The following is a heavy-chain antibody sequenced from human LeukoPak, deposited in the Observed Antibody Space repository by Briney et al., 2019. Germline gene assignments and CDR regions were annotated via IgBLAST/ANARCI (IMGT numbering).Heavy chain of an antibody. CDR3: ARRGSSGYY. Sequence: SETLSLTCTVFGGSISSSSYYWGWIRQPPGKGLEWIGSIYYSGSTYYNPSLKSRVTISVDTSKNQFSLKLSSVTAADTAVYYCARRGSSGYYWGQGTLVTVSS. CDR2: IYYSGST. J-gene: IGHJ4*02. V-gene: IGHV4-39*01. D-gene: IGHD3-22*01. CDR1: GGSISSSSYY.